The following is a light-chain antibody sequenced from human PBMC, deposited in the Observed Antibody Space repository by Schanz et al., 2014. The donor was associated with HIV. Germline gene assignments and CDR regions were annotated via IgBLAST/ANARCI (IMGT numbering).Light chain of an antibody. J-gene: IGLJ2*01. CDR3: SSYTTSSTLV. Sequence: QSALTQPASVSGSPGQSITISCTGTSSDVGGYNYVSWYQQHPGKAPKVMIYDVSNRPSGVSSRFSGSESGNTASLTISGLQAEDEADYYCSSYTTSSTLVFGGGTQLTVL. V-gene: IGLV2-14*01. CDR1: SSDVGGYNY. CDR2: DVS.